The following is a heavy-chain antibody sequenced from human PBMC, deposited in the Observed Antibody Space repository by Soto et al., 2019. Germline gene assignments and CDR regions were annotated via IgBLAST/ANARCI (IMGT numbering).Heavy chain of an antibody. J-gene: IGHJ4*02. CDR3: AGAAAGFYYFDY. D-gene: IGHD6-13*01. V-gene: IGHV4-59*01. CDR1: GVSISSYY. Sequence: SETVSLTCTVSGVSISSYYWSWIRQPPGKGLEWIGYIYYSGSTNYNPSLKSRVTISVDTSKNQFSLKLSSVTAADTAVYYCAGAAAGFYYFDYWGQGTLVTVSS. CDR2: IYYSGST.